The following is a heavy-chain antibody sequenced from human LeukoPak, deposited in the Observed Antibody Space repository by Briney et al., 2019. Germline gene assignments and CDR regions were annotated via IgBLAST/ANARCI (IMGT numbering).Heavy chain of an antibody. D-gene: IGHD2-15*01. V-gene: IGHV3-48*02. CDR1: GFTFSSYS. CDR3: ARMVVAATGNWFDP. CDR2: ISSSSSTI. Sequence: PGGSLRLSCAASGFTFSSYSMNWVRQAPGKGLEWVSYISSSSSTIYYADSMKGRFTISRDNAKNSLYLQMNSLRDEDTAVYYCARMVVAATGNWFDPWGQGTLVTVSS. J-gene: IGHJ5*02.